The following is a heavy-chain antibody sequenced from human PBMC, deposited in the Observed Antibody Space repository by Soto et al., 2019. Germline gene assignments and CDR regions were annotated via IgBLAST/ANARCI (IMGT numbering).Heavy chain of an antibody. CDR1: GFTFSSYS. J-gene: IGHJ4*02. Sequence: EVQLVESGGGLVQPGGSLRLSCAASGFTFSSYSMNWVRQAPGKGLEWVSYISSSSSTLYYADSVKGRFTISRDNANNSLYLQMNSLRAEDTAVYYCARDRRGRLRDVGWDQIPSGSYYWGQGTLVTVSS. CDR3: ARDRRGRLRDVGWDQIPSGSYY. V-gene: IGHV3-48*01. CDR2: ISSSSSTL. D-gene: IGHD4-17*01.